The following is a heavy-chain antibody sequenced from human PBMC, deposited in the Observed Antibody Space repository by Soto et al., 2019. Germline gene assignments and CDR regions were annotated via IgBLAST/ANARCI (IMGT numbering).Heavy chain of an antibody. J-gene: IGHJ3*01. CDR1: SGSIFTTNW. D-gene: IGHD3-16*01. V-gene: IGHV4-4*02. CDR3: ARKPDVATAKVGGGYVFDV. Sequence: QVQLQESDPGLVKPSGTLSLTCAASSGSIFTTNWWSWVRQSPGRGLQWIGDIYHSGSPKYNPSPKSRVSISIDKSKARFFLNLTSVTAADTAVYYCARKPDVATAKVGGGYVFDVWGQGTMVTVSS. CDR2: IYHSGSP.